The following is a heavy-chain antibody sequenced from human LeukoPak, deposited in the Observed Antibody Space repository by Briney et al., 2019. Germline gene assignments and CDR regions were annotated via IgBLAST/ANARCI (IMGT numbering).Heavy chain of an antibody. J-gene: IGHJ4*02. CDR3: ARILTSGYYYFDY. CDR2: LYHSGGT. D-gene: IGHD5-12*01. Sequence: SETLSLTCTVSGYSITNAYYWGWIRQPPGKGLEWIGSLYHSGGTYYSPSLKSRVTISVDTSKNQLSLNLSSVTAADTAVYYCARILTSGYYYFDYWGQGTLVTVSS. CDR1: GYSITNAYY. V-gene: IGHV4-38-2*02.